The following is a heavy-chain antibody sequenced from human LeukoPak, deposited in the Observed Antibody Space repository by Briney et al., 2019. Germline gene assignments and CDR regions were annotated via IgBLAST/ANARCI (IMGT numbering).Heavy chain of an antibody. J-gene: IGHJ4*02. CDR2: FDPEDGET. D-gene: IGHD2-2*01. V-gene: IGHV1-24*01. CDR3: ATLLPYCSSTSCSDPNNY. Sequence: ASVKVSRKVSGYILTELSMHWVRQAPGKGLEWMGGFDPEDGETIYAQKFQGRVTMTEDTSTDTAYMELSSLRSEDTAVYYCATLLPYCSSTSCSDPNNYWGQGTLVTVSS. CDR1: GYILTELS.